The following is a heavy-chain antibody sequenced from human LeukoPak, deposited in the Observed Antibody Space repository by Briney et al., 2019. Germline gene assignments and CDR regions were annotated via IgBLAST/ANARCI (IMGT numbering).Heavy chain of an antibody. V-gene: IGHV4-30-2*01. Sequence: SQTLSLTCTVSGGSISSGGYYWSWIRQPPGKGLEWIGYIYHSGSTYYNPSLKSRVTISVDTSKNQFSLKLSSVTAADTAVYYCARGIAHSGSYYDNWFDPWGQGTLVTVSS. CDR3: ARGIAHSGSYYDNWFDP. CDR2: IYHSGST. J-gene: IGHJ5*02. CDR1: GGSISSGGYY. D-gene: IGHD1-26*01.